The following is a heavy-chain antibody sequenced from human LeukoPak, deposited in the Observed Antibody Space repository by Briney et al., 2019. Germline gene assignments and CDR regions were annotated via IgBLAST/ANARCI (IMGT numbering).Heavy chain of an antibody. CDR2: INPNSGGT. J-gene: IGHJ4*02. V-gene: IGHV1-2*02. CDR3: ARDRMFGELPLGY. D-gene: IGHD3-10*02. CDR1: GYTFTDYY. Sequence: GASVKVSCKASGYTFTDYYMHWVRQAPGQGLEWMGWINPNSGGTNYAQKFQGRVTMTRDTSISTAYMELRSLRSDDTAVYYCARDRMFGELPLGYWGQGTLVTVSS.